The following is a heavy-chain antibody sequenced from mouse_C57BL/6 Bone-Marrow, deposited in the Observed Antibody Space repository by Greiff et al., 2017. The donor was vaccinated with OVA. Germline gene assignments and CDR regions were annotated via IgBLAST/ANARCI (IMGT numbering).Heavy chain of an antibody. CDR2: IYPGSGST. V-gene: IGHV1-55*01. CDR3: ARGLLPFMDY. J-gene: IGHJ4*01. Sequence: QVQLQQSGAELVKPGASVKMSCKASGYTFTSYWITWVKQRPGQGLEWIGDIYPGSGSTNYNEKFKSKATLTVDTSSSTAYIQLSSLTSEDSAVYYCARGLLPFMDYWGQGTSVTVSS. CDR1: GYTFTSYW. D-gene: IGHD2-3*01.